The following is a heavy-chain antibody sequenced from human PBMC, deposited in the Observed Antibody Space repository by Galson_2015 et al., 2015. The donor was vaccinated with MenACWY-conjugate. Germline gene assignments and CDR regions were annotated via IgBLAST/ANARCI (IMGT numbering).Heavy chain of an antibody. CDR3: TRDSRATTVWGCNKRKTIDYDDGIDF. CDR1: GFTVSSSY. D-gene: IGHD2/OR15-2a*01. Sequence: SLRLSCAVSGFTVSSSYMPWVRQAPGKGLEWVSVIYSDGSTYNAASVKGRFTISRDNSKNTGFLQKTSLRAEDTAMYYCTRDSRATTVWGCNKRKTIDYDDGIDFWGQGTTVIVSS. J-gene: IGHJ6*02. CDR2: IYSDGST. V-gene: IGHV3-53*01.